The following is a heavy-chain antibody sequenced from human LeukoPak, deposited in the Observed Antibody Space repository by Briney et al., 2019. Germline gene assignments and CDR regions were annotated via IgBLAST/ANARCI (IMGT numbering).Heavy chain of an antibody. J-gene: IGHJ3*02. D-gene: IGHD3-22*01. V-gene: IGHV1-69*13. CDR2: IIPIFGTA. Sequence: ASVKVSCKASGYTFTSYAMNWVRQAPGQGLEWMGGIIPIFGTANYAQKFQGRVTITADESTSTAYMELSSLRSEDTAVYYCAREEREYYYDSSGYWETDAFDIWGQGTMVTVSS. CDR1: GYTFTSYA. CDR3: AREEREYYYDSSGYWETDAFDI.